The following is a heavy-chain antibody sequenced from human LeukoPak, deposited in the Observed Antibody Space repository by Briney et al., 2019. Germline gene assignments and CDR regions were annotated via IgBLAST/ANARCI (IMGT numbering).Heavy chain of an antibody. J-gene: IGHJ4*02. Sequence: GGSLRLSCAASGFTFSSYAISWVRQAPGKGLEWVSAIGGSGGSTYYADSVKGRFTISRDNSKNTLYLQMNSLRAEDTAVYYCAKDLWFGEFDYWGQGNLVTVSS. CDR3: AKDLWFGEFDY. V-gene: IGHV3-23*01. CDR1: GFTFSSYA. CDR2: IGGSGGST. D-gene: IGHD3-10*01.